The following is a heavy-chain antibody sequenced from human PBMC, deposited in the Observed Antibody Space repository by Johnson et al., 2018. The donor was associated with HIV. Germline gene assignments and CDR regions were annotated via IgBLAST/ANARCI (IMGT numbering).Heavy chain of an antibody. Sequence: VQLVESGGGLVKPGGSLRLSCAASRFTFSNAWMTWVRQAPGKGLEWVGRIKSTTDGGTTDYAAPFKGRFIISRDDSKTTLYLQMNSLKSEDTGVYYCTTRYYLDSAGKSSPCDIWGPGTLVTVSP. J-gene: IGHJ3*02. V-gene: IGHV3-15*01. CDR1: RFTFSNAW. CDR3: TTRYYLDSAGKSSPCDI. CDR2: IKSTTDGGTT. D-gene: IGHD3-9*01.